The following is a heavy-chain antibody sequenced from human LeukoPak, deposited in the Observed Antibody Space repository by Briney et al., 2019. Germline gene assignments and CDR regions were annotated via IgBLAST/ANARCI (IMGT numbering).Heavy chain of an antibody. D-gene: IGHD3-22*01. CDR1: LVSISNYY. CDR2: LYIGRDT. CDR3: ARESRVFIGDGYFLDS. V-gene: IGHV4-4*07. J-gene: IGHJ4*02. Sequence: PSETLSLTCTASLVSISNYYWSWIRQPAGKGLEWIGRLYIGRDTDYNPSLKSRVTISADTSNSQFSLRLTSVTAADTAVYYCARESRVFIGDGYFLDSWGPGTLITVSS.